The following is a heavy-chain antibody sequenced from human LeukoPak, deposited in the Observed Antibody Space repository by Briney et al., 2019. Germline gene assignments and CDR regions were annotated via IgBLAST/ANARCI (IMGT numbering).Heavy chain of an antibody. V-gene: IGHV1-18*01. Sequence: GASVKVSCKASGYTFTSYGINWVRQAPGQGPEWMGWISAYNGNTKYAQNLQGRITMTSDTSTSTVYMELSSLRSDDTAVYFCARVGSAAATADYWGQGTLVTVSS. D-gene: IGHD6-25*01. CDR2: ISAYNGNT. J-gene: IGHJ4*02. CDR1: GYTFTSYG. CDR3: ARVGSAAATADY.